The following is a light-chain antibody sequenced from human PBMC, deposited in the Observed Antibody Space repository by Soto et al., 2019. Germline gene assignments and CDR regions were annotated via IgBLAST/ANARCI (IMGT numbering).Light chain of an antibody. J-gene: IGLJ1*01. Sequence: QSVLTQPASVSGSPGQSITISCTGTSSDIGGHNDVSWYQQHPGKAPKLLIYGVSNRPSGVSNRFSASKSGNTASLTISGLQAEDETDYYCCSYAGTGTDNYVFGSGTKLTVL. V-gene: IGLV2-14*01. CDR1: SSDIGGHND. CDR3: CSYAGTGTDNYV. CDR2: GVS.